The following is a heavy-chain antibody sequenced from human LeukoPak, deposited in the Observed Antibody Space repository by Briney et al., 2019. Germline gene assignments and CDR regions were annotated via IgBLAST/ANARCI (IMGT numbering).Heavy chain of an antibody. CDR1: GYTFTSYA. D-gene: IGHD6-13*01. CDR3: ARDLGIAAAGSHQSWDYYYYGMDV. J-gene: IGHJ6*02. Sequence: ASVKVSCKASGYTFTSYAMNWVRQAPGQGLEWMGWINTNTGNPTYAQGFTGRFVFSLDTSVSTAHLQISSLKAEDTAVYYCARDLGIAAAGSHQSWDYYYYGMDVWGQGTTVTVSS. CDR2: INTNTGNP. V-gene: IGHV7-4-1*02.